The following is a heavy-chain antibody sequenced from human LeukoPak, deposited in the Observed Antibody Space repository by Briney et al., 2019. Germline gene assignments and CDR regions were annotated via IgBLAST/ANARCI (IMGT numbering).Heavy chain of an antibody. CDR2: IYYSGST. D-gene: IGHD6-19*01. V-gene: IGHV4-39*01. CDR3: ARFSSDWDQSDY. CDR1: GGSISSSSYY. Sequence: SETLSLTCTVSGGSISSSSYYWGWIRQPPGKGLEWIGSIYYSGSTYYNPSLKSRVTISVDTSKNQFSLKLSSVTAADTAVYYCARFSSDWDQSDYWGQGTLVTVSS. J-gene: IGHJ4*02.